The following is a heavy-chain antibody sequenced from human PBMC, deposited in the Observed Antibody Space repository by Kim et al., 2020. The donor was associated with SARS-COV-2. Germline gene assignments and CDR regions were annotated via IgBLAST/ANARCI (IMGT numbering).Heavy chain of an antibody. CDR1: GGSISSYY. Sequence: SETLSLTCTVSGGSISSYYWSWIRQPPGKGLEWIGYIYYSGSTNYNPSLKSRVTISVDTSKNQFSLKLSSVTAADTAVYYCARGVGYMVPGHQPNWGQGTLVTVSS. CDR3: ARGVGYMVPGHQPN. V-gene: IGHV4-59*01. D-gene: IGHD3-10*01. CDR2: IYYSGST. J-gene: IGHJ4*02.